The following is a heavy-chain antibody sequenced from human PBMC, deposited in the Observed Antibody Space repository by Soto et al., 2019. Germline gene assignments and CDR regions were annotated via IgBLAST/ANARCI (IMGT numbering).Heavy chain of an antibody. CDR3: ARGATLVVAAIYYYYYMDV. CDR2: INHSGST. D-gene: IGHD2-15*01. CDR1: GGSFSGYY. V-gene: IGHV4-34*01. Sequence: SETLSLTCAVYGGSFSGYYWSWIRQPPGKGLEWIGEINHSGSTNYNPSLKSRVTISVDTSKNQFSLKLSSVTAADTAVYYCARGATLVVAAIYYYYYMDVWGKGTTVTVSS. J-gene: IGHJ6*03.